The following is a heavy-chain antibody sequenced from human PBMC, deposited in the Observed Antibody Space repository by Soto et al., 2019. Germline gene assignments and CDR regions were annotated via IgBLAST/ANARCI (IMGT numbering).Heavy chain of an antibody. CDR2: ISWNSGSI. J-gene: IGHJ5*02. V-gene: IGHV3-9*01. D-gene: IGHD5-18*01. Sequence: PGGSLRLSCPATGFTFNTYPMTWVRQAPGKGLEWVSSISWNSGSIGYADSVKGRFTISRDNAKNSLYLQMNSLRAEDTALYYCAKGRSGYSYGHNWFDPWGQGTLVTVSS. CDR1: GFTFNTYP. CDR3: AKGRSGYSYGHNWFDP.